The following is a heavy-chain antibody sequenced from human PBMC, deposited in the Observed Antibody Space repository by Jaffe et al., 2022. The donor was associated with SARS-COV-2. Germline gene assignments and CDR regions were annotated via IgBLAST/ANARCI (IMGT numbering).Heavy chain of an antibody. Sequence: QVQLQQWGAGLLKPSETLSLTCGVYGGSFSGYYWSWIRQPPGKGLEWIGEINHSGSTNYNPSLKSRVTISVDTSKNQFSLKLSSVTAADTAVYYCARGFLRRYYYDSSDYYGNAFDIWGQGTMVTVSS. CDR3: ARGFLRRYYYDSSDYYGNAFDI. CDR2: INHSGST. V-gene: IGHV4-34*01. CDR1: GGSFSGYY. D-gene: IGHD3-22*01. J-gene: IGHJ3*02.